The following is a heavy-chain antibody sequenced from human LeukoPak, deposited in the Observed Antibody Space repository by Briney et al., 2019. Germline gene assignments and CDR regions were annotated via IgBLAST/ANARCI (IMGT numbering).Heavy chain of an antibody. D-gene: IGHD6-6*01. CDR1: GFTFDDYA. CDR2: ISWNSGSI. V-gene: IGHV3-9*01. CDR3: AKDIGIAARPGAFDI. Sequence: GGSLRLPCAASGFTFDDYAMHWVRQAPGKGLEWVSGISWNSGSIGYADSVKGRFTISRDNAKNSLYLQMNSLRAEDTALYYCAKDIGIAARPGAFDIWGQGTMVTVSS. J-gene: IGHJ3*02.